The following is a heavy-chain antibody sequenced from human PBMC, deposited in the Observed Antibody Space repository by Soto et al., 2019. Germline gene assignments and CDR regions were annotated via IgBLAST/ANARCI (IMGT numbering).Heavy chain of an antibody. V-gene: IGHV4-31*03. J-gene: IGHJ6*02. CDR3: ARGSIFGDYYYGMDV. Sequence: PSETLSLTCTVSGDSISSGAYYWSWIRQHPGKGLEWIGYIYYSGSTYYNPSLKSRVTISVDTSKNQFSLKLSSVTAADTGVYYCARGSIFGDYYYGMDVWGQGTTVTVSS. D-gene: IGHD3-3*01. CDR2: IYYSGST. CDR1: GDSISSGAYY.